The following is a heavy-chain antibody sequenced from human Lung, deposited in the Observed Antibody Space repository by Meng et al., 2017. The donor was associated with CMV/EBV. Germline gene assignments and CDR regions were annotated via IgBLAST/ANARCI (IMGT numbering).Heavy chain of an antibody. CDR3: ARALKPDGYSYGYYVDY. J-gene: IGHJ4*02. Sequence: SETLSLTCTVSGGSISSYYWSWIRQPAGKGLEWIGRIYTSGSTNYNPSFKSRVTISVDRSKNQFSLKLSSVTAADTAVYYCARALKPDGYSYGYYVDYWGQGTLVTVSS. CDR2: IYTSGST. CDR1: GGSISSYY. D-gene: IGHD5-18*01. V-gene: IGHV4-4*07.